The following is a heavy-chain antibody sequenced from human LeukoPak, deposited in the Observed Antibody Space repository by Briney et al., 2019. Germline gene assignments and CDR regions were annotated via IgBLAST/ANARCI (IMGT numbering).Heavy chain of an antibody. CDR3: AKTRPLDSSSWSHGDY. J-gene: IGHJ4*02. V-gene: IGHV3-23*01. CDR1: GFTFSSYA. CDR2: ISGSGDST. D-gene: IGHD6-13*01. Sequence: GGSLRLSCAASGFTFSSYAMSWVRQAPGKGLEWVSAISGSGDSTYYGDSVKGRFTISRDNSKTTLYLQMNSLRAEDTAVYYCAKTRPLDSSSWSHGDYWGQGTLVTVSS.